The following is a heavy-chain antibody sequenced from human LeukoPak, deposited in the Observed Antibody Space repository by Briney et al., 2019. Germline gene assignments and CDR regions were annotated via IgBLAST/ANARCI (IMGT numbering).Heavy chain of an antibody. J-gene: IGHJ4*02. CDR1: GFTFSDHY. CDR3: VRVKDGSFSIDY. Sequence: GGSLRLSCVASGFTFSDHYMDWVRQAPGKGLEWVGRSRNKVNSYTTEYVASVRGRFTISRDESKNSLYLQMNSLKTEDTAVYYCVRVKDGSFSIDYWGQGTLVTVSS. V-gene: IGHV3-72*01. CDR2: SRNKVNSYTT. D-gene: IGHD1-26*01.